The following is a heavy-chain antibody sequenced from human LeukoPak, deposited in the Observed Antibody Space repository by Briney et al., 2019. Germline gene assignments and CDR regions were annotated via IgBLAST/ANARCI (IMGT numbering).Heavy chain of an antibody. Sequence: SETLSLTCTVSGGSISSSSFYWGWIRQSPGKGLEWIGTIYYSGNTYYNPSLKSRVTISVDTSKNQFSLKLSSVTAADTAVYYCAGITRQLVVGAFDIWGQGTMVTVSS. CDR1: GGSISSSSFY. D-gene: IGHD6-13*01. J-gene: IGHJ3*02. CDR2: IYYSGNT. CDR3: AGITRQLVVGAFDI. V-gene: IGHV4-39*07.